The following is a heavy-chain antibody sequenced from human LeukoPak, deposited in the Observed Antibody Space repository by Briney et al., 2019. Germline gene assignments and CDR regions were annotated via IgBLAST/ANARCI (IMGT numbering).Heavy chain of an antibody. CDR1: GGSISSYY. Sequence: PSETLSLICTVSGGSISSYYWSWIRQPPGKGLEWIGYIYYSGSTNYNPSLKSRVTISVDTSKNQFSLKLSSVTAADTAVYYCARESNYYDSSGYYSEAFDIWGQGTMVTVSS. D-gene: IGHD3-22*01. CDR3: ARESNYYDSSGYYSEAFDI. CDR2: IYYSGST. J-gene: IGHJ3*02. V-gene: IGHV4-59*01.